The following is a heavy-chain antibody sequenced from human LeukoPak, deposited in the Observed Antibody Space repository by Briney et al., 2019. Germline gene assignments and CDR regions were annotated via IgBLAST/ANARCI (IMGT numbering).Heavy chain of an antibody. CDR1: GFTFSNYN. V-gene: IGHV3-21*01. CDR3: ARARRRQQLGAFDI. Sequence: GGSLRLSCAASGFTFSNYNMNWVRQAPGKGLEWVSSISSSSSYIYYADSVKGRFTISRDNAKNSLYLQMNSLRAEDTAVYYCARARRRQQLGAFDIWGQGTMVTVSS. J-gene: IGHJ3*02. CDR2: ISSSSSYI. D-gene: IGHD6-13*01.